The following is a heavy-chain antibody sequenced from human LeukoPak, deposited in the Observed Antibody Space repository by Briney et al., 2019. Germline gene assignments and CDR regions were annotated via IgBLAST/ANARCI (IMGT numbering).Heavy chain of an antibody. CDR2: INPSGST. J-gene: IGHJ1*01. CDR3: ASSTYYYDSSGYYYRPRYFQH. D-gene: IGHD3-22*01. Sequence: PSETLSLTCAVYGGSFSGYYWSWIRQPPGKGLEWIGEINPSGSTNYNPSLKSRVTISVDTSKNQFSLKLSSVTAADTAVYYCASSTYYYDSSGYYYRPRYFQHWGQGTLVTVSS. V-gene: IGHV4-34*01. CDR1: GGSFSGYY.